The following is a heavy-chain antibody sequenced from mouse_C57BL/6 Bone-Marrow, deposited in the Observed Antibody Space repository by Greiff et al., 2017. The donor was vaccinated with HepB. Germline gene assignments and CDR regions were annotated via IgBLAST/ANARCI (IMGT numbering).Heavy chain of an antibody. D-gene: IGHD2-4*01. V-gene: IGHV14-4*01. Sequence: VQLQQSGAELVRPGASVKLSCTASGFNFKDDYMHWVKQRPEQGLEWIGWIDPENGDTAYASKFQGKATIAADTSSTTAYLQLSSLTSEDTAVYCCIHYDSDAFDVWGTGTTVTVSS. CDR2: IDPENGDT. CDR1: GFNFKDDY. J-gene: IGHJ1*03. CDR3: IHYDSDAFDV.